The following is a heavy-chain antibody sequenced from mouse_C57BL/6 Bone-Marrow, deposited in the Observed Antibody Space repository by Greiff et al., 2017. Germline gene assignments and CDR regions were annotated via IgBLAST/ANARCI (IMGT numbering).Heavy chain of an antibody. CDR1: GFTFSSYT. J-gene: IGHJ1*03. CDR2: ISGGGGNT. D-gene: IGHD1-1*01. CDR3: SRPVTTVLATKYFDV. Sequence: DVKLVESGGGLVKPGGSLKLSCAASGFTFSSYTMSWVRQTPEKRLQWVAAISGGGGNTYYPDSGKGPFPLSRDNDKTILYLQMSSLRSEDTALYYCSRPVTTVLATKYFDVWGTGTTVTVSS. V-gene: IGHV5-9*01.